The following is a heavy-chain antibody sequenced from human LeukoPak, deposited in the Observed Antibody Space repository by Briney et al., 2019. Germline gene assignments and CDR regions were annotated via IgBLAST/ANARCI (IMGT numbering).Heavy chain of an antibody. V-gene: IGHV4-34*01. CDR1: GGSFSGYY. Sequence: SETLSLTCAVYGGSFSGYYWSWIRQPPGRGLEWVGEINHSGSTNYNPSLKSRVTISVDTSKNQFSLKLSSVTAADTAVYYCARRRVLTGYFDYWGQGTLVTVSS. CDR2: INHSGST. CDR3: ARRRVLTGYFDY. J-gene: IGHJ4*02. D-gene: IGHD3-9*01.